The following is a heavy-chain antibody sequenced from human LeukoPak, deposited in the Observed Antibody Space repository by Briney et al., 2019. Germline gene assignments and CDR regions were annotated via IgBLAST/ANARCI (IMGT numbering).Heavy chain of an antibody. CDR3: PRDYTVTKPFDY. J-gene: IGHJ4*02. CDR1: GSTFTSYG. D-gene: IGHD4-17*01. V-gene: IGHV1-18*01. CDR2: ISAYNGNT. Sequence: GASVKVSCKASGSTFTSYGISWVRQAPGQGLERMGCISAYNGNTNYAQKLQSRATITTDTSTSTASMELRSRRSDDTAMDYRPRDYTVTKPFDYWGQGSLVTVSS.